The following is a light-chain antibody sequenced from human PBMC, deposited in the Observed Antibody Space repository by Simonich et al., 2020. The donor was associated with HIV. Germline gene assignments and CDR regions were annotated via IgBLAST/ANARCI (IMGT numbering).Light chain of an antibody. CDR3: QQYNKWPLT. Sequence: EIVLTQSPGTLSLSPGERATLSCRASQSVTSTFLAWYQQKPGQAPRLLIDGASSRATGVPDRFSGSGSGTEFSLTISSLQSEDSAVYYCQQYNKWPLTFGGGTKVEIK. CDR2: GAS. V-gene: IGKV3-15*01. J-gene: IGKJ4*01. CDR1: QSVTST.